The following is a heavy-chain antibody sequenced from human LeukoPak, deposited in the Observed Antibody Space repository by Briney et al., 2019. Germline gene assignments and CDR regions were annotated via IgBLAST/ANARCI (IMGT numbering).Heavy chain of an antibody. CDR3: AKGAWIQLWSYYFDY. D-gene: IGHD5-18*01. V-gene: IGHV3-23*01. Sequence: PGGSLRLSCAASGFTFSSYAMSWVRQAPGKGLEWASAISGSSGSTYYADSVKGRFTISRDNSRNTLYLQMNSLRAEDTAVYYCAKGAWIQLWSYYFDYWGQGTLVTVSS. J-gene: IGHJ4*02. CDR1: GFTFSSYA. CDR2: ISGSSGST.